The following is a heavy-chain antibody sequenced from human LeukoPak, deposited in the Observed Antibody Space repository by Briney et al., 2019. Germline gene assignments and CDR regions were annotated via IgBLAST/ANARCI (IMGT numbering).Heavy chain of an antibody. D-gene: IGHD3-22*01. CDR2: ISDNGGST. CDR3: AKRSTSNYYGDFDY. J-gene: IGHJ4*02. CDR1: GFTFSVYA. V-gene: IGHV3-23*01. Sequence: PGGSLRLSCAASGFTFSVYAMSWVRQAPGKGLEWVSTISDNGGSTYYADSVKGRFTISRDNSKKTLSLQMNSLRADDTAIYFCAKRSTSNYYGDFDYWGQGTLVTVSS.